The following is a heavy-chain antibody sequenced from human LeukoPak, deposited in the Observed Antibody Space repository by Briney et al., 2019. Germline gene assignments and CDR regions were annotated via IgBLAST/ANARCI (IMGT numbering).Heavy chain of an antibody. CDR3: ARVDWYEGLDY. CDR2: IYHSGST. D-gene: IGHD2-21*01. CDR1: GRSISSNNW. V-gene: IGHV4-4*02. J-gene: IGHJ4*02. Sequence: PSETLSLTCAVSGRSISSNNWWSWVRQPPGKGLEWLGEIYHSGSTNDNPSLKSRVTISVDKSNNQFSLKLSSVTAADTAVYYCARVDWYEGLDYWGQGALVTVSS.